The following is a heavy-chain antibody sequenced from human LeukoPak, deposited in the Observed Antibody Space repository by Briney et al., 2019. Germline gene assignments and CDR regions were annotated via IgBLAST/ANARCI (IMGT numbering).Heavy chain of an antibody. CDR1: GFTFSSYA. V-gene: IGHV3-23*01. CDR2: ISGSGGST. J-gene: IGHJ4*02. D-gene: IGHD6-19*01. CDR3: AKDNQWLVQTFDY. Sequence: GGSLRLSCAASGFTFSSYAMSWVRQAPGKGPEWVSAISGSGGSTYYADSVKGRFTISRDNSKNTLYLQMNSLRAEDTAVYYCAKDNQWLVQTFDYWGQGTLVTVSS.